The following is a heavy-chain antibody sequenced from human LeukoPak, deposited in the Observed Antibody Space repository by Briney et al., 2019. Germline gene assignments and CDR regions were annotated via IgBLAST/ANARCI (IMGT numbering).Heavy chain of an antibody. D-gene: IGHD3-9*01. CDR2: IIPIFGTA. J-gene: IGHJ6*04. CDR3: ARAGYYDILTGLLYYYGMGV. CDR1: GGTFSSYA. V-gene: IGHV1-69*13. Sequence: ASVKVSCKASGGTFSSYAISWVRQAPGQGLEWMGGIIPIFGTANYAQKFQGRVTITADESTSTAYMELSSLRSEDTAVYYCARAGYYDILTGLLYYYGMGVWGKGTTVTVSS.